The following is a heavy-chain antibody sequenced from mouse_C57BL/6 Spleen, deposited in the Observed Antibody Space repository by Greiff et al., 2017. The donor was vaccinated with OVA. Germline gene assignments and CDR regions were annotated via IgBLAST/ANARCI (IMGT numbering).Heavy chain of an antibody. J-gene: IGHJ4*01. CDR2: IWSGGST. CDR3: ARNWMVTTGFYYYAMDY. V-gene: IGHV2-2*01. Sequence: VQLQQSGPGLVQPSQSLSITCTVSGFSLTSYGVHWVRQSPGKGLEWLGVIWSGGSTDYKAAFISRLSISKDNSKSQVFFKMNSLQADDTAIYYCARNWMVTTGFYYYAMDYWGQGTSVTVSS. CDR1: GFSLTSYG. D-gene: IGHD2-1*01.